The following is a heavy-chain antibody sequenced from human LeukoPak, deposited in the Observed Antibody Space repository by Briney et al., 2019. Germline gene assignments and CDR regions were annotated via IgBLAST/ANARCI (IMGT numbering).Heavy chain of an antibody. V-gene: IGHV3-74*01. Sequence: GGSLRLSCAASGFTFSDYWMYWVRQAPGKGLMYISRNNGDGSTTNYADVVKGRFTMSRDNVKNTLYLQMNSLRVEDTAVYYCARDPRNVGLAPWGQGTLVTVSS. CDR2: NNGDGSTT. D-gene: IGHD2-15*01. J-gene: IGHJ5*02. CDR3: ARDPRNVGLAP. CDR1: GFTFSDYW.